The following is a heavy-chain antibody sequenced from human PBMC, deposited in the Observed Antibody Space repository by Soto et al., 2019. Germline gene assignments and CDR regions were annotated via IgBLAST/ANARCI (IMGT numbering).Heavy chain of an antibody. CDR2: IWYDGSNK. Sequence: RLSCAASGFTFTSFGMHWVRQAPGKGLEWVAVIWYDGSNKHYADSVKGRFTISRDNTKNTLYLQMSSLRADDTAVYYCARVQSGSNYGYYYYAMDVWGQGTTVTVCS. V-gene: IGHV3-33*01. J-gene: IGHJ6*02. CDR1: GFTFTSFG. CDR3: ARVQSGSNYGYYYYAMDV. D-gene: IGHD4-4*01.